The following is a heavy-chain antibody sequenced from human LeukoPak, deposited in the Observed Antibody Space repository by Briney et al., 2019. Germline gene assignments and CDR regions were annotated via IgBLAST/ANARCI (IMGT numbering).Heavy chain of an antibody. V-gene: IGHV4-38-2*02. Sequence: SETLSLTCTVSGYSISSPNYWGWIRQPPGKGLEWIGNIYHSRTTYYNPSLKSRVTISVDTSKNQFSLNLSSVTAADTAIYFCARVYCSSASCYDDRGAFDYWGQGTLVTVSS. CDR2: IYHSRTT. CDR3: ARVYCSSASCYDDRGAFDY. D-gene: IGHD2-2*01. CDR1: GYSISSPNY. J-gene: IGHJ4*02.